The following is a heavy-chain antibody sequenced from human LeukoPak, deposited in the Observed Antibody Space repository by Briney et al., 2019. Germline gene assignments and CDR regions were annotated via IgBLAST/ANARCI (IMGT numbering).Heavy chain of an antibody. J-gene: IGHJ5*02. CDR1: GGSISSGSYY. CDR3: ARHHYVLLWFGELFNWFDP. D-gene: IGHD3-10*01. V-gene: IGHV4-39*01. CDR2: IYYSGST. Sequence: SETLSLTCTVSGGSISSGSYYWGWIRQPPGKGLEWIGSIYYSGSTYYNPSLKSRVTISVDTSKNQFSLKLSSVTAADTAVYYCARHHYVLLWFGELFNWFDPWGQGTLVTVSS.